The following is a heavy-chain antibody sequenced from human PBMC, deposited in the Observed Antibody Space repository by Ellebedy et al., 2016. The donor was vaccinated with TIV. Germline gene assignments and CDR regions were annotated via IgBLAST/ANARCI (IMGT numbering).Heavy chain of an antibody. Sequence: GESLKISCAGSGFTFTTYSMNWVRQAPGKGLEWISYISKSDTTYYADSVRGRFTISRDNAKKSVYLQMNSLRLEDTALYYCARDAMIWIFDSWGQGTLVTVSS. CDR1: GFTFTTYS. J-gene: IGHJ4*02. CDR2: ISKSDTT. D-gene: IGHD3-22*01. CDR3: ARDAMIWIFDS. V-gene: IGHV3-48*01.